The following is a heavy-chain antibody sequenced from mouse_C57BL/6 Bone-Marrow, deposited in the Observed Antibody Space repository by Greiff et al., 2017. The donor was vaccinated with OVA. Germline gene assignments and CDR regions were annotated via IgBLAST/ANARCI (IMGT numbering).Heavy chain of an antibody. D-gene: IGHD1-1*01. Sequence: QVQLQQSGAELARPGASVKLSCKASGYTFTSYGISWVKQRTGQGLEWIGEIYPRSGNTYYNEKFKGKATLPADKSSRTAYMELRSLTSEDSAVYFCARELLRTYWGQGTLVTVSA. J-gene: IGHJ3*01. CDR2: IYPRSGNT. CDR1: GYTFTSYG. V-gene: IGHV1-81*01. CDR3: ARELLRTY.